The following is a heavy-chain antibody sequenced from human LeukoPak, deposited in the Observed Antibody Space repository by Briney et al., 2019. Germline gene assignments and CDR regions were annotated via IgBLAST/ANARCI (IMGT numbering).Heavy chain of an antibody. V-gene: IGHV1-2*02. CDR1: GYTXTDYY. CDR2: INPNSGGT. D-gene: IGHD3-16*01. CDR3: ARPQGAHYWYFDL. J-gene: IGHJ2*01. Sequence: ASVKVSCKASGYTXTDYYIHWVRQAPGQGLEWMGWINPNSGGTHYGQKFLGRVTMTRDTSISAAYMELSSLRSDDTAVYYCARPQGAHYWYFDLWGRGTLVTVSS.